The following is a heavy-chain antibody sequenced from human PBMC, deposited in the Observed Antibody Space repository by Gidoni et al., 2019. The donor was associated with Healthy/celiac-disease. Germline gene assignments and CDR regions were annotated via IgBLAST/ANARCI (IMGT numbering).Heavy chain of an antibody. V-gene: IGHV3-23*01. CDR1: GFPFDSYA. Sequence: EVQLLESGGGLVQPGGSLRRSCAASGFPFDSYARSWVRQAPGKGLGWVSAISGSGGSTYYADSVKGRFTISRDNSKNTLYLQMNSLRAEDTAVYYCAKDRTYYYGSGSYYDYWGQGTLVTVSS. CDR2: ISGSGGST. J-gene: IGHJ4*02. CDR3: AKDRTYYYGSGSYYDY. D-gene: IGHD3-10*01.